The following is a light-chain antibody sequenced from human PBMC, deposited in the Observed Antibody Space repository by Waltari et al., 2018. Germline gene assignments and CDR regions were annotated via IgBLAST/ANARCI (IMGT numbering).Light chain of an antibody. V-gene: IGKV3-15*01. CDR1: YSGNSN. CDR3: QQYNNWPRT. Sequence: ERVMTQSPATLSASPGETVTLSCRASYSGNSNLAWYQQKPGQAPRLLIYDSSTRAAGVPARFSGSGSGTEFSLTISSLQSEDFAVYYCQQYNNWPRTFGRGTKVEIK. CDR2: DSS. J-gene: IGKJ1*01.